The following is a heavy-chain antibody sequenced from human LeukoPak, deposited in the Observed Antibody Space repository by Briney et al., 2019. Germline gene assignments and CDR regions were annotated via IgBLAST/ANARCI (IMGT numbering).Heavy chain of an antibody. CDR2: IIPILGIA. D-gene: IGHD6-6*01. V-gene: IGHV1-69*04. CDR3: ARGKYSSSLSY. CDR1: GGAFSSYA. Sequence: GASVKVSCKASGGAFSSYAISWVRQAPGQGLEWMGRIIPILGIANYAQKFQGRVTITADKSTSTAYMELSSLRSEDTAVYYCARGKYSSSLSYWGQGTLVTVSS. J-gene: IGHJ4*02.